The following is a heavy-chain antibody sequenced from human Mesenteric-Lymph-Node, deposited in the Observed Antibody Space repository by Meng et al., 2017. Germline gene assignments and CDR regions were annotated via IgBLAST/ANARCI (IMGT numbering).Heavy chain of an antibody. V-gene: IGHV3-30*04. D-gene: IGHD1-14*01. CDR2: TSYDEGTK. CDR3: AREPDHRSWLDT. Sequence: QVQLGECGGGVVQPGRSLRLSCEAAGFTFGSYSMHWVRQAPGKGLDWVAVTSYDEGTKYYADSVRGRFTISRDNSKNTLYLQMNSLRAEDTAVYYCAREPDHRSWLDTWGQGTLVTVSS. J-gene: IGHJ5*02. CDR1: GFTFGSYS.